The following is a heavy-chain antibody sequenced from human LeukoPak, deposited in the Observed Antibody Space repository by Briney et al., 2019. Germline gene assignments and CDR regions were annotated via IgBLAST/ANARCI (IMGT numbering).Heavy chain of an antibody. Sequence: ASVKVFCKASGYTFTGYYMHWVRQAPGQGLEWMGWINPHSGGTDYAQKFQGRVTMTRDTSINTAYMELTRLRSDDTAVYHCARLCGGDCYSGLAYWGQGTLVTVSS. CDR2: INPHSGGT. V-gene: IGHV1-2*02. CDR1: GYTFTGYY. CDR3: ARLCGGDCYSGLAY. J-gene: IGHJ4*02. D-gene: IGHD2-21*01.